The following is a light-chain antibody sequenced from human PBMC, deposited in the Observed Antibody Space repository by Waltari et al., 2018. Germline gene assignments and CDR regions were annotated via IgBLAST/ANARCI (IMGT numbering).Light chain of an antibody. CDR2: ENN. J-gene: IGLJ3*02. Sequence: QSVLTQPPSVSAAPGQKVTISCSGSSSNIGNNYVSWYQQLPGTAPKLLIYENNKRPSGIPDRFFGSKSGTSATLGITGLQTGDEADYYCGTWDTSLSAGMFGGGTKLTVL. CDR3: GTWDTSLSAGM. CDR1: SSNIGNNY. V-gene: IGLV1-51*02.